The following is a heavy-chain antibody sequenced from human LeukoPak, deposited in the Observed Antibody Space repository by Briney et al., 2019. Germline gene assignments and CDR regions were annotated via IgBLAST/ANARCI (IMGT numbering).Heavy chain of an antibody. Sequence: GESLKISCKGSGNRFTSYWIGWVRQMPGKGLEWMGIIYFGDSHTRYSPSFQGQVTISADKSISTAYLQWSSLKASDTAMYYCAGYYYDSSGYYPNAFDIWGQGTMVTVSS. CDR2: IYFGDSHT. D-gene: IGHD3-22*01. V-gene: IGHV5-51*01. CDR1: GNRFTSYW. CDR3: AGYYYDSSGYYPNAFDI. J-gene: IGHJ3*02.